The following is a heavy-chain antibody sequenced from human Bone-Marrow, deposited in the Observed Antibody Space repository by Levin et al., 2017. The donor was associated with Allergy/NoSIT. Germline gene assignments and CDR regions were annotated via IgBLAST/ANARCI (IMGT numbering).Heavy chain of an antibody. CDR1: GFTFSDYY. CDR3: ARDWGYSSSWDGGTECYFDY. V-gene: IGHV3-11*01. CDR2: ISSSGSTI. J-gene: IGHJ4*02. Sequence: KTGESLKISCAASGFTFSDYYMSWIRQAPGKGLEWVSYISSSGSTIYYADSVKGRFTISRDNAKNSLYLQMNSLRAEDTAVYYCARDWGYSSSWDGGTECYFDYWGQGTLVTVSS. D-gene: IGHD6-13*01.